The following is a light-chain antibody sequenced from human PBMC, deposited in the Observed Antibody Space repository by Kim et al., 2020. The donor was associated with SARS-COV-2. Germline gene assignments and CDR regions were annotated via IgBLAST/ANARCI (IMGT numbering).Light chain of an antibody. CDR2: GAA. Sequence: EIVMTQSPATLSVSPGETATLSCRTSQNVRTSVAWYQQKPGQAPRLLIYGAATTAAGIPARFSGSGSGTEFTLTIDSLQSDESAVYFCQQYDNWPLTFGGGPKVDIK. CDR3: QQYDNWPLT. CDR1: QNVRTS. V-gene: IGKV3-15*01. J-gene: IGKJ4*01.